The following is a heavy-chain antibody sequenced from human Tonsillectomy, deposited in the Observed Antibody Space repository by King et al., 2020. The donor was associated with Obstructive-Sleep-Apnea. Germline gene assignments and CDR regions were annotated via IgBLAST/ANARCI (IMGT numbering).Heavy chain of an antibody. D-gene: IGHD6-13*01. V-gene: IGHV4-39*07. CDR3: ARVPLQYSRSFE. CDR1: GGSISSSGYY. J-gene: IGHJ4*02. CDR2: IYYSGST. Sequence: QLQESGPGLVKPSETLSLTCTVSGGSISSSGYYWGWIRQPPGKGLEWIGSIYYSGSTYYNPSLKSRVTISVDTSKNQFSLKLSSVTAADTAVYYCARVPLQYSRSFEWGQGTLVTVSS.